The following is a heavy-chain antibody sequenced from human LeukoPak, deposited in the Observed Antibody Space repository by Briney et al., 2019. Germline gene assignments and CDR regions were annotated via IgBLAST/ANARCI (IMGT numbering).Heavy chain of an antibody. D-gene: IGHD3-10*01. Sequence: SVKVSCKASGYTFTSYGISWVRQAPGQGLEWMGRIIPIFGTANYAQKSQGRVTITTDESTSTAYMELSSLRSEDTAVYYCARDSPWFGQGGYFDYWGQGTLVTVSS. V-gene: IGHV1-69*05. J-gene: IGHJ4*02. CDR3: ARDSPWFGQGGYFDY. CDR1: GYTFTSYG. CDR2: IIPIFGTA.